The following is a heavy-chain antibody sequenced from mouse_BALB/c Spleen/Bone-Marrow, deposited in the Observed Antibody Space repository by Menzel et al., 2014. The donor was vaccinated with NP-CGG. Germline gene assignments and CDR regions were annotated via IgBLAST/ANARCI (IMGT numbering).Heavy chain of an antibody. CDR2: INSDGGST. CDR3: ARHGDYYGSSLFAY. Sequence: EVQLVESGGGLGQPGESLKLSCESNEYEFPSHDMSWVRETPEKRLELVAAINSDGGSTYYPDTMERRFIISRDNSKKTLYLQMSSLRSEDTAFYYCARHGDYYGSSLFAYWGQGTLVTVSA. CDR1: EYEFPSHD. V-gene: IGHV5-2*01. J-gene: IGHJ3*01. D-gene: IGHD1-1*01.